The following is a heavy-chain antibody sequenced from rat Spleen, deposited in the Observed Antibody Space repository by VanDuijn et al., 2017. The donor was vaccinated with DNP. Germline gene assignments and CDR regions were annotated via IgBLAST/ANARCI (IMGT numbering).Heavy chain of an antibody. CDR1: GFTFSDYN. CDR2: IHSDGGST. CDR3: VSPDYYDGSYPFF. J-gene: IGHJ1*01. V-gene: IGHV5-7*01. Sequence: EVRLVESGGALVQPGRSLKLSCAASGFTFSDYNMAWVRQAPERGLEWVTTIHSDGGSTHYRDSVKGRFTISRDNAKSTLYLQMNSLRSEDMATYYCVSPDYYDGSYPFFWGPGTMVTVSS. D-gene: IGHD1-12*02.